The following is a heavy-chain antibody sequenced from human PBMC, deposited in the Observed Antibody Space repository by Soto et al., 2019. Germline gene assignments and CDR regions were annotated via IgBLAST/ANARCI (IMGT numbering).Heavy chain of an antibody. CDR2: IHQSGST. CDR3: ARVPIMVEIPHAPSGWFEP. V-gene: IGHV4-4*02. J-gene: IGHJ5*02. D-gene: IGHD2-2*01. Sequence: SETLSLTCTVSGDSISKTNWWSWVRQPPGKGLEWIGEIHQSGSTNYSPSLKGRVTISVDNSKNQFSLQLRSVSAADTAVYYCARVPIMVEIPHAPSGWFEPWGQGTLVTV. CDR1: GDSISKTNW.